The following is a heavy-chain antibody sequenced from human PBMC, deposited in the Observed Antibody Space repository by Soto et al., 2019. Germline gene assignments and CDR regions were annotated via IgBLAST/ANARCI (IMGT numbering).Heavy chain of an antibody. J-gene: IGHJ5*02. D-gene: IGHD2-15*01. CDR1: GYSFTSYW. CDR3: ARRYCSGGSCYTWFDP. Sequence: PGASLKISCKGSGYSFTSYWISWVRQMPGKGLEWMGRIDPSDSYTNYSPSFQGHVTISADKSISTAYLQWSSLKASDTAMYYCARRYCSGGSCYTWFDPWGQGTLVTVSS. CDR2: IDPSDSYT. V-gene: IGHV5-10-1*01.